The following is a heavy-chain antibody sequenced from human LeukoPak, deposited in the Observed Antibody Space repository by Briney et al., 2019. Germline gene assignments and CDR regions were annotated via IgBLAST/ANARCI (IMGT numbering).Heavy chain of an antibody. Sequence: GASVKVSCKASGYTFTSYYMHWVRQGPGQGLEWMGLINPGGGSTTYSQKFQGRVTMTRDTSTSTVYMELNNLRSEDTALYYCARARTGDSDYWGQGTLVTVSS. CDR1: GYTFTSYY. CDR2: INPGGGST. V-gene: IGHV1-46*01. CDR3: ARARTGDSDY. D-gene: IGHD7-27*01. J-gene: IGHJ4*02.